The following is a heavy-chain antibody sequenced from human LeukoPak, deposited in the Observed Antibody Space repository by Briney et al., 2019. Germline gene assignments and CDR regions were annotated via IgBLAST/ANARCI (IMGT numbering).Heavy chain of an antibody. CDR2: ISHSGDT. J-gene: IGHJ4*02. CDR1: GAPFSGYW. D-gene: IGHD5-18*01. Sequence: SETLSLTCAVYGAPFSGYWWSWIRQPPGKGLEWIGEISHSGDTNYNPSLKSRVTISVDTSKNQFSLKLTSVTAADTAVYYCAGPTGHSYGFEYWGQGTLVTVSS. CDR3: AGPTGHSYGFEY. V-gene: IGHV4-34*01.